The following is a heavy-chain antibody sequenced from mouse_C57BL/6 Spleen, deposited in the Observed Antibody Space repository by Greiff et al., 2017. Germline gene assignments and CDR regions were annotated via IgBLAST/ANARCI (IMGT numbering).Heavy chain of an antibody. CDR3: ARTESSGYEGNAMDY. CDR1: GFNIKDYY. D-gene: IGHD3-2*02. Sequence: EVQGVESGAELVKPGASVKLSCTASGFNIKDYYMHWVKQRTEQGLEWIGRIDPEDGETKYAPKFQGKATITADTSSNTAYLQLSSLTSEDTAVYYCARTESSGYEGNAMDYWGQGTSVTVSS. V-gene: IGHV14-2*01. J-gene: IGHJ4*01. CDR2: IDPEDGET.